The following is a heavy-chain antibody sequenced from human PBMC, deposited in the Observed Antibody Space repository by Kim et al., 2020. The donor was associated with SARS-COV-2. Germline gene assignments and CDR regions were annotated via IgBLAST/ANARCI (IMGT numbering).Heavy chain of an antibody. D-gene: IGHD5-12*01. CDR1: GYTFIMSG. J-gene: IGHJ4*02. Sequence: ASVKVSCKASGYTFIMSGISWVRQAPGQGLEWMGWISAYNGNTNYAQKFQDRLTMTTDTSTSKAYMELRSLRYDDTAVYYCARVYSGYNFAFDYWGQGTQVTVSS. CDR3: ARVYSGYNFAFDY. V-gene: IGHV1-18*01. CDR2: ISAYNGNT.